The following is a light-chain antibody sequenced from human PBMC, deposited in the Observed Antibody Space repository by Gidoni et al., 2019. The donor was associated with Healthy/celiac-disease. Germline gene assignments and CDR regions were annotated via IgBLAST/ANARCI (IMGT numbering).Light chain of an antibody. J-gene: IGKJ1*01. V-gene: IGKV4-1*01. Sequence: DIVMTQSPDSLAVPLGERATINCKSSQSVLYSSNNKNYLAWYQQKPGQPPKLLIYWASTRESGVPDRFSGSGSGTDFTLTISSLQAEDVAVYYCQKYYSTPRTFGQGTKVEIK. CDR3: QKYYSTPRT. CDR2: WAS. CDR1: QSVLYSSNNKNY.